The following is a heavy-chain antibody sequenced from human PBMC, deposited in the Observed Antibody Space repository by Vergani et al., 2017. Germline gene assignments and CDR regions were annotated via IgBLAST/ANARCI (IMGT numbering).Heavy chain of an antibody. V-gene: IGHV3-21*01. J-gene: IGHJ4*02. CDR3: ARDPYGDYVGPDY. CDR1: GFTFSSYS. CDR2: ISSSSSYI. D-gene: IGHD4-17*01. Sequence: EVQLVESGGGLVKPGGSLRLSCAASGFTFSSYSMNWVRQAPGKGLEWVSSISSSSSYIYYADSVKVRFTISRDNAKNSLYLQMNSLRAEDTAVYYCARDPYGDYVGPDYWGQGTLVTVSS.